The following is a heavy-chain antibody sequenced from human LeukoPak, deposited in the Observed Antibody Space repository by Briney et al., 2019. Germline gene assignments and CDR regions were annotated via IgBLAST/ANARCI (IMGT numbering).Heavy chain of an antibody. Sequence: RSSETLSLTCAVSGASITNNNWWSWVRQPPGKGLEWVGEIYHSGNTNYNPSLKSRVTISVDKSKNQLSLKLDSVTAADTAVYYCVREFADDAFDIWGQGTMVTLSS. V-gene: IGHV4-4*02. CDR2: IYHSGNT. J-gene: IGHJ3*02. CDR1: GASITNNNW. D-gene: IGHD2-21*01. CDR3: VREFADDAFDI.